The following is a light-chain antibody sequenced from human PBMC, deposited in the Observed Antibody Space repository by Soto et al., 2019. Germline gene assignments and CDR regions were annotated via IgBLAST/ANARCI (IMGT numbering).Light chain of an antibody. CDR3: QQYNNGWT. CDR2: GAS. V-gene: IGKV3-15*01. CDR1: QSVSSN. Sequence: ENEMTQSPRTLSVSGGEIATLSCRASQSVSSNLAWYQQKPGQAPRLLIYGASTRATGIPARFSGTGSGTEFTLTISSLQSEDFAVYYCQQYNNGWTFGQGTKVDIK. J-gene: IGKJ1*01.